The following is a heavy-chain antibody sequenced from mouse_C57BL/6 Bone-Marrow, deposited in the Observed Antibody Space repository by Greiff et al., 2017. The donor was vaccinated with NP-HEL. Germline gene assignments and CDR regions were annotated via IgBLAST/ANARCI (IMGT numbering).Heavy chain of an antibody. CDR2: ISGGGGNT. CDR3: ARHVELRYVMCS. J-gene: IGHJ4*01. Sequence: EVKLVESGGGLVKPGGSLKLSCAASGFTFSSYTMSWVRQTPEKRLEWVATISGGGGNTYYPDSVKGRFTISRDNAKNTLYLRMSSLRSEETALYYCARHVELRYVMCSCGQGTSVTVSS. CDR1: GFTFSSYT. D-gene: IGHD1-1*01. V-gene: IGHV5-9*01.